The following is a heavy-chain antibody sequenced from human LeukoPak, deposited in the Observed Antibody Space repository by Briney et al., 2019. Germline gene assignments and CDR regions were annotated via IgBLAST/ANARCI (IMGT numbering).Heavy chain of an antibody. J-gene: IGHJ5*02. CDR3: ARGGVGFNWFDP. CDR1: GGSFSGYY. V-gene: IGHV4-34*01. D-gene: IGHD2-15*01. Sequence: TSETLSLTCAVYGGSFSGYYWSWIRQPPGKGLEWIGEINHSGSTNYNPSLKSRVTISVDRSKNQFSLKLSSVTAADTAVYYCARGGVGFNWFDPWGQGTLVTVSS. CDR2: INHSGST.